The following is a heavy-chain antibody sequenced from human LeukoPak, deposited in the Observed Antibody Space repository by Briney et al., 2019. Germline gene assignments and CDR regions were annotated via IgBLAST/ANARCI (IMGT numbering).Heavy chain of an antibody. Sequence: VGSLRLSCAPSGFTSSSYAISWVLQSPGKGVEWFTATSGSGGITYYADSVQSRFTISRDNSQNTLYLQMNSLRAEDTAVYYCAKDGDSSGYYRFDYWGPGTLVTVSS. CDR2: TSGSGGIT. D-gene: IGHD3-22*01. J-gene: IGHJ4*02. CDR1: GFTSSSYA. CDR3: AKDGDSSGYYRFDY. V-gene: IGHV3-23*01.